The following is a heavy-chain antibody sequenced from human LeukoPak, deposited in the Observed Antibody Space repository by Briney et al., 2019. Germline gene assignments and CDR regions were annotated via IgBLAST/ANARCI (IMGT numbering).Heavy chain of an antibody. V-gene: IGHV3-23*01. CDR1: GITFSTYA. Sequence: GGAPRISCAASGITFSTYAKSRVRQGPGKGPEWVSAIGGSGGSTYYADSVKGRFTISRDNSKNTLYLQMNSLRAEDTAVYYCAKVVVVAAYSGYYFDSWGQGTLVTVSS. D-gene: IGHD2-15*01. CDR3: AKVVVVAAYSGYYFDS. CDR2: IGGSGGST. J-gene: IGHJ4*02.